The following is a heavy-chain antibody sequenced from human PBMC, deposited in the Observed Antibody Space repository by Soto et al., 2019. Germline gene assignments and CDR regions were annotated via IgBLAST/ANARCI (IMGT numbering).Heavy chain of an antibody. Sequence: SVKVSCKASGGTFSSYAISWVRQAPGQGLEWMGGIIPIFGTANYAQKFQGRVTITADESTSTAYMELSSLRSEDTAVYYCARAPRVYYDSSGYYDYWGQGTLVTVSS. CDR3: ARAPRVYYDSSGYYDY. CDR1: GGTFSSYA. V-gene: IGHV1-69*13. J-gene: IGHJ4*02. D-gene: IGHD3-22*01. CDR2: IIPIFGTA.